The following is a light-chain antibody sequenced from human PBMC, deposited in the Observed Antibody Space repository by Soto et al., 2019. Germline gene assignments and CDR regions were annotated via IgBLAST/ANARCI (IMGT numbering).Light chain of an antibody. CDR1: QSIGNF. CDR2: EVS. J-gene: IGKJ1*01. CDR3: QQSYGSPPT. V-gene: IGKV1-39*01. Sequence: DIQMTQSPSSLSASVGDRVTITCRAPQSIGNFLNWYQHKPGEAPNLLIYEVSRLQSGVPSRFSGSGSGTDFTLTISSLQPEDFATYYCQQSYGSPPTFDQGTKVEIK.